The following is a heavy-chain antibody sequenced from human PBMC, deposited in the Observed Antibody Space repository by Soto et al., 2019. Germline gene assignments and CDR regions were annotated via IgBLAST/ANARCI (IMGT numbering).Heavy chain of an antibody. V-gene: IGHV3-15*07. CDR2: IKSKAHGETT. CDR1: GFTFSNAW. Sequence: GGSLRLSCAASGFTFSNAWINWVRQAPEKGLEWVGRIKSKAHGETTDFAAPVKGRFAISRDDSRNMAYLQMNSLRTEDTGIYYCTTYSYSSMIEVRFDYWGHGTLVTVSS. J-gene: IGHJ4*01. CDR3: TTYSYSSMIEVRFDY. D-gene: IGHD3-22*01.